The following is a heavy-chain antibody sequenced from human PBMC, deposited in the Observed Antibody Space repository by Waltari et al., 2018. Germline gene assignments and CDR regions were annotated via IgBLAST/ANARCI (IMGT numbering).Heavy chain of an antibody. J-gene: IGHJ4*02. Sequence: KGLGWIGNLQYSGSTNYNRALKRRLTISVDPSKNQFPLKLSPVTAADTAVYYCAGLYDYVWGSCFGPEGYWGQGTLVTVSS. D-gene: IGHD3-16*01. V-gene: IGHV4-39*01. CDR3: AGLYDYVWGSCFGPEGY. CDR2: LQYSGST.